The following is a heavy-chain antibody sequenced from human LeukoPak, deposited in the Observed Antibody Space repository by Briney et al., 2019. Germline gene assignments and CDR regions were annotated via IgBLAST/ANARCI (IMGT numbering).Heavy chain of an antibody. Sequence: SETLSLTCTVSGASINTYYWSWIRQPPGKGLEWIGYIYSTGSTNYNPSLKSRVTISVDTSKNQFSLKLRSVTAADTAVYYCARVQLAYSYGLFDNWGQGSLVTVSS. CDR2: IYSTGST. CDR3: ARVQLAYSYGLFDN. D-gene: IGHD4-11*01. V-gene: IGHV4-59*12. J-gene: IGHJ4*02. CDR1: GASINTYY.